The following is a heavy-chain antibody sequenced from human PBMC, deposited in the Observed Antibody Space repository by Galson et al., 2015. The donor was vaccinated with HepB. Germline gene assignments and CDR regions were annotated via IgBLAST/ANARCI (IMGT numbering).Heavy chain of an antibody. CDR3: AKDVAAAGMFRHNWFDP. J-gene: IGHJ5*02. V-gene: IGHV3-30*18. D-gene: IGHD6-13*01. CDR2: ISYDGSNK. Sequence: SLRLSCAASGFTFSSYGMHWVRQAPGKGLEWVAVISYDGSNKYYADSVKGRFTISRDNSKNTLYLQMNSLRAEDTAVYYCAKDVAAAGMFRHNWFDPWGQGTLVTVSS. CDR1: GFTFSSYG.